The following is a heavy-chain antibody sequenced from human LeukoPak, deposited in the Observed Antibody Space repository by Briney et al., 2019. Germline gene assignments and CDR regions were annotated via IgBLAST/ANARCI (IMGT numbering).Heavy chain of an antibody. Sequence: SETLSLTCTVSGGSISSGDYYWSWIRQPPGKGLEWIGYIYYSGNTYYNPSLKSRVTMSVDTPKTQFSLKLSSVTAADTAVYYCARARGHYGDYTNWFDPWGQGTLVTVSS. CDR1: GGSISSGDYY. CDR2: IYYSGNT. J-gene: IGHJ5*02. D-gene: IGHD4-17*01. CDR3: ARARGHYGDYTNWFDP. V-gene: IGHV4-30-4*01.